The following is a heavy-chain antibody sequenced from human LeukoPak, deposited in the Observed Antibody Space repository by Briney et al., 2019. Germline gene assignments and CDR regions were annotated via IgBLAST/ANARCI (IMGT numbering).Heavy chain of an antibody. CDR3: ARDFWSSDAFDI. V-gene: IGHV1-2*02. Sequence: GASVTVSFKASGYTFTGYYMHWVRQAPGQGLEWMGWINPNSGGTNYAQKFQGRVTMTRDTSISTAYMELSRLRSDDTAVYYCARDFWSSDAFDIWGQGTMVTVSS. CDR2: INPNSGGT. D-gene: IGHD3-3*01. CDR1: GYTFTGYY. J-gene: IGHJ3*02.